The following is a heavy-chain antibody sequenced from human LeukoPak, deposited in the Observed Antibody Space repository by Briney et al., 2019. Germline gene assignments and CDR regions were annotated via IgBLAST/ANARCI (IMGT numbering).Heavy chain of an antibody. CDR1: GDSISSYY. CDR3: ARQRVNKWNNLWSFDY. D-gene: IGHD1/OR15-1a*01. Sequence: SDTLSLTCTVSGDSISSYYWSWIRQPPGQGLEWIGYINYTGSTNYNPSLKSRVTISLDTSKNQCSLKLSSMTAADTAVYYCARQRVNKWNNLWSFDYWGQGTLVTVSS. V-gene: IGHV4-59*08. J-gene: IGHJ4*02. CDR2: INYTGST.